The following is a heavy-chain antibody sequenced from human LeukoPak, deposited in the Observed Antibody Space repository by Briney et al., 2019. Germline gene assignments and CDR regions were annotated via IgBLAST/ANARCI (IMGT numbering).Heavy chain of an antibody. J-gene: IGHJ4*02. Sequence: GGSLRLSCTASGFNSGDYGLSWVRQAPGKVLEWIGFIRRRANDGTTEYAASVKGRFTISRDDSKSIAYLQMNGLQTEDTGLYYCTRADGDYDHRFFDYWGQGTQVIVSS. CDR1: GFNSGDYG. V-gene: IGHV3-49*04. CDR3: TRADGDYDHRFFDY. CDR2: IRRRANDGTT. D-gene: IGHD4-17*01.